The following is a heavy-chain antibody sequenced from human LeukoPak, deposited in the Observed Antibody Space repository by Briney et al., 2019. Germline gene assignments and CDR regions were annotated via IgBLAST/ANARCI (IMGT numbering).Heavy chain of an antibody. CDR1: GFTFSSYW. V-gene: IGHV3-7*01. CDR3: ARDHYDSSGYSNDY. CDR2: IKRDGSEK. J-gene: IGHJ4*02. Sequence: PGGSLRLSCAASGFTFSSYWMSWVRQAPGKGLEWVANIKRDGSEKYYVDSVKGRFTISRDNAKNSLYLQMNSLRAEDTAVYYCARDHYDSSGYSNDYWGQGTLVTVSS. D-gene: IGHD3-22*01.